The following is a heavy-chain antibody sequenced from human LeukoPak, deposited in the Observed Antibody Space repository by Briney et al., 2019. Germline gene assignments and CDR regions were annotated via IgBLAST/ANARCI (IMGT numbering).Heavy chain of an antibody. D-gene: IGHD5-12*01. CDR1: GFTFSSYS. Sequence: AGGSQRLSCAASGFTFSSYSMNWVRQAPGKGLEWVSSISSSSSYIYYADSVKGRFTISRDNAKNSLYLQMNSLRAEDTAVYYCARGYSGYDVIGYYFDYWGQGTLVTVSS. CDR2: ISSSSSYI. J-gene: IGHJ4*02. CDR3: ARGYSGYDVIGYYFDY. V-gene: IGHV3-21*01.